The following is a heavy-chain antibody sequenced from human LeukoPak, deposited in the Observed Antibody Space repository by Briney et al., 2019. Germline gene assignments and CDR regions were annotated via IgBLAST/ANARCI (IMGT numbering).Heavy chain of an antibody. D-gene: IGHD3-10*01. CDR3: ARDIGAGYYGSGSYLYYYYYYMDV. V-gene: IGHV6-1*01. J-gene: IGHJ6*03. Sequence: SQTLSLTCAISGDSVSSNSAAWNWIRQSPSRGLEWLGRTYYRSKWYNDYAVSVKSRITINPDTSKNQFSLQLNSVTPEDTAVYYCARDIGAGYYGSGSYLYYYYYYMDVWGKGTTVTISS. CDR2: TYYRSKWYN. CDR1: GDSVSSNSAA.